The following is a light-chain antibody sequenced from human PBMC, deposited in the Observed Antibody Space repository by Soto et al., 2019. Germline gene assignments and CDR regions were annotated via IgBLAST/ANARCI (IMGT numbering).Light chain of an antibody. J-gene: IGLJ3*02. CDR1: SSNIGASYD. CDR3: QSYDSGLSAVV. Sequence: QPVLTQPPSVSGAPGQRVTISCTGSSSNIGASYDVHWYQHLPGTAPKLLIYDDTNRPSGVPDRFSGSKSGTSASLAITGLQAEDEANYYCQSYDSGLSAVVFGGGTKVTVL. CDR2: DDT. V-gene: IGLV1-40*01.